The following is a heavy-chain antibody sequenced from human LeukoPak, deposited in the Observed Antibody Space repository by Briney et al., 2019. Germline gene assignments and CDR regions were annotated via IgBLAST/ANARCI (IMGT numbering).Heavy chain of an antibody. D-gene: IGHD2-2*01. Sequence: QTGGSLRLSCAASGFTFSNYWMSWVRQAPGKGLEWVANIKQDGSEKYYADSVKGRFTISRDNAKNSLYLQMNSLRAEDTAVYYCARALDSSSSRYQAFEYWGQGTLVTVSS. CDR1: GFTFSNYW. CDR2: IKQDGSEK. V-gene: IGHV3-7*01. J-gene: IGHJ4*02. CDR3: ARALDSSSSRYQAFEY.